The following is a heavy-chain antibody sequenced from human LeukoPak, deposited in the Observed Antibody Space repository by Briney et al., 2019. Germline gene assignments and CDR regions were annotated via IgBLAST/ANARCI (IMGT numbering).Heavy chain of an antibody. J-gene: IGHJ4*02. V-gene: IGHV6-1*01. CDR2: TYYRPKWYN. Sequence: SQTLSLTCAISGDSVSRNSVAWNWIRQSPSRGLEWLGRTYYRPKWYNDYAVSVRSRISINPDTSKNQFSLQLNSVTPEDTAVYYCARGQYSAHDYWGQGTLVTVSS. CDR3: ARGQYSAHDY. D-gene: IGHD4-11*01. CDR1: GDSVSRNSVA.